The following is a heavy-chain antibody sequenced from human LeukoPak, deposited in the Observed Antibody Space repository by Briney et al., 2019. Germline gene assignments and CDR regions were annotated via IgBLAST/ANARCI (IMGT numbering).Heavy chain of an antibody. CDR2: ISSSSSYI. CDR3: ARHPGGWGAAGLAYMDV. CDR1: GFTFSSYS. Sequence: GGSLRLSCAASGFTFSSYSMNWVRQAPGKGLEWVSSISSSSSYIYYADSVKGRFTISRDNAKNSLYLQMNSLRAEDTAVYYCARHPGGWGAAGLAYMDVWGKGTTVTVSS. D-gene: IGHD6-13*01. J-gene: IGHJ6*03. V-gene: IGHV3-21*01.